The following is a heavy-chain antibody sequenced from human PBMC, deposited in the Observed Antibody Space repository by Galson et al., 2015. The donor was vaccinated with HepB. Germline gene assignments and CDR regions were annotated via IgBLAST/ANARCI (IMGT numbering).Heavy chain of an antibody. J-gene: IGHJ4*02. CDR3: ARVPHDSSGYPLDY. V-gene: IGHV1-69*04. D-gene: IGHD3-22*01. Sequence: SVKVSCKASGGTFSSYAISWVRQAPGQGLEWMGRIIPILGIANYAQKFQGRVTITADKSTSTAYMELSSLRSEDTAVYYCARVPHDSSGYPLDYWGQGTLVTVSS. CDR1: GGTFSSYA. CDR2: IIPILGIA.